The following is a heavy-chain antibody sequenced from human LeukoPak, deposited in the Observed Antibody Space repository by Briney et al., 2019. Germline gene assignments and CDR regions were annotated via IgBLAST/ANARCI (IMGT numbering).Heavy chain of an antibody. V-gene: IGHV5-51*01. J-gene: IGHJ4*02. CDR3: ARRDSSSWSPTDY. CDR1: GYSFTSYW. CDR2: IYPGDSDT. D-gene: IGHD6-13*01. Sequence: GESLKIPCKGSGYSFTSYWIGWVRQMPGKGLDWMEIIYPGDSDTRYSPSFQGQVTISADKSISTAYLQWSSLKASDTAMYYCARRDSSSWSPTDYWGQGTLVTVSS.